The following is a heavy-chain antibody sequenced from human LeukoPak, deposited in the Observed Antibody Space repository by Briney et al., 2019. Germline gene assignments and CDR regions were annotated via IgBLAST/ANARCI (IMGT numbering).Heavy chain of an antibody. CDR3: AKSLGYIDY. J-gene: IGHJ4*02. CDR2: ISDSGGST. V-gene: IGHV3-23*01. Sequence: PGGSLRLSCAASGFTFTSYGMSWVRQAPGKGLEWVSSISDSGGSTYYADSVKGRFTISRDNSKNTLYLQMDSLRADDTAVYYCAKSLGYIDYWGQGTLVSVSS. CDR1: GFTFTSYG. D-gene: IGHD6-13*01.